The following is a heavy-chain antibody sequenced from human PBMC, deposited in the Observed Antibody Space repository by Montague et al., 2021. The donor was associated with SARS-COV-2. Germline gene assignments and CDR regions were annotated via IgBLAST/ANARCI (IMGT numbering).Heavy chain of an antibody. D-gene: IGHD3-10*01. CDR3: ARPLNLYYYGSGSYSSWFDP. CDR1: GGSISSSSYY. J-gene: IGHJ5*02. CDR2: IYYSGST. Sequence: SGTLSLTCTVSGGSISSSSYYWGWIRQPPGKGLEWIGSIYYSGSTYYNPSLKSRVTISVDTSKNQFSLKLSSVTAADTAVYYCARPLNLYYYGSGSYSSWFDPWGQGTLVTVSS. V-gene: IGHV4-39*01.